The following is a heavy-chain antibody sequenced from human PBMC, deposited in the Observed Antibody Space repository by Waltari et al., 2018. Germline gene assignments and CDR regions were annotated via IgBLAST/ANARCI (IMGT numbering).Heavy chain of an antibody. J-gene: IGHJ4*02. CDR2: ISYDGSNK. CDR3: ANVGRIAARQGDKGIDFDY. D-gene: IGHD6-6*01. Sequence: QVQLVESGGALFKPGSSLDPPVAALGFTSIAYAMHWLRRLQARGREWVAVISYDGSNKYYADSVKGRFTISRDNSKNTLYLQMNSLRAEDTAVYYCANVGRIAARQGDKGIDFDYWGQGTLVTVSS. CDR1: GFTSIAYA. V-gene: IGHV3-30*18.